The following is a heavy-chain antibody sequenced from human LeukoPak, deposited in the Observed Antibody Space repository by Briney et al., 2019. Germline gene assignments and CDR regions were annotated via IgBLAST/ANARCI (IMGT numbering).Heavy chain of an antibody. Sequence: SETLSLTCTVSGGSISSGGYYWSWIRQHPGKGLEWIGYIYYSGSTYYNPSLKSRVTISVDTSKNQFSLKLSSVTAADTAVYYCARTYYYDSSGYSPFDYWGQGTLVTVSS. D-gene: IGHD3-22*01. CDR1: GGSISSGGYY. V-gene: IGHV4-31*03. J-gene: IGHJ4*02. CDR2: IYYSGST. CDR3: ARTYYYDSSGYSPFDY.